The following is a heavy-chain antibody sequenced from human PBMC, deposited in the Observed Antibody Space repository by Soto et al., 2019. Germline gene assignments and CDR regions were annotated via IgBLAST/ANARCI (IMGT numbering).Heavy chain of an antibody. V-gene: IGHV1-18*01. D-gene: IGHD5-12*01. CDR3: AREGEGGYDYYYYYGMDV. CDR1: GDTFTSNG. J-gene: IGHJ6*02. Sequence: ASVKLSCKDSGDTFTSNGISWVRQAPGQGLEWMGWISAYNGNTDYAQKLQGRVTMTTDTSTSTACMELRSLRSDDTAVYYCAREGEGGYDYYYYYGMDVWGQGTTVTVSS. CDR2: ISAYNGNT.